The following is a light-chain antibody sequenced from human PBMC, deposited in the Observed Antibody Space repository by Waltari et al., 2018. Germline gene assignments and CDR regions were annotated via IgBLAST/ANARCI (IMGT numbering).Light chain of an antibody. J-gene: IGKJ1*01. CDR2: DAS. CDR3: HQYNTFSGS. CDR1: QTINNW. Sequence: DIQMTQSPSTLSASVGDKVTITCRASQTINNWLAWYQLKPGKAPKILIYDASTLHSGVPSRFGGSRSETQFTFTISSLQPDDFATYFCHQYNTFSGSFGQGTKVEVK. V-gene: IGKV1-5*03.